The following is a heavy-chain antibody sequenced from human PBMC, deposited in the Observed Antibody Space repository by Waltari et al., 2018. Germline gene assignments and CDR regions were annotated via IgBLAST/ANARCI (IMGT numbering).Heavy chain of an antibody. V-gene: IGHV4-59*01. CDR3: ASLYDSSGYRDAFDI. J-gene: IGHJ3*02. Sequence: QVQLQESGPGLVKPSETLSLTCTVSGGSISSYYWSWIRQPPGKGLEWIGYIYYSGSTNYNPSLKSRVTISVDTSKNQFSLKLSSVTAADTAVYYCASLYDSSGYRDAFDIWGQGTMVTVSS. CDR2: IYYSGST. CDR1: GGSISSYY. D-gene: IGHD3-22*01.